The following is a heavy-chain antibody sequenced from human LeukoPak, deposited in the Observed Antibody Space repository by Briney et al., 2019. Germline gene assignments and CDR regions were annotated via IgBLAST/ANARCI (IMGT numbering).Heavy chain of an antibody. CDR3: AKDRLPRYRWLVDY. J-gene: IGHJ4*02. CDR1: GFTFSNAW. V-gene: IGHV3-15*01. CDR2: IKSKTDGGTT. Sequence: PGGSLRLSCAASGFTFSNAWMSWVRQAPGKGLEWVGRIKSKTDGGTTDYAAPVKGRFTISRDDSKNTLYLQMNSLRAEDTAVYYCAKDRLPRYRWLVDYWGQGTLVTVSS. D-gene: IGHD3-16*02.